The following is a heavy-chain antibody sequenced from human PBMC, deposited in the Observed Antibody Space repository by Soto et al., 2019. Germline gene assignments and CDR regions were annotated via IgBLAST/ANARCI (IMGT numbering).Heavy chain of an antibody. Sequence: GGSLRLSCAASGFTFSSYSMNWVRQAPGKGLEWVSSISSSSSYIYYADSVKGRFTISRDNAKNSLYLQMNSLRAEDTAVYYCARAADVRFSPGYFDLWGRGTLVTVSS. CDR2: ISSSSSYI. D-gene: IGHD3-3*01. V-gene: IGHV3-21*01. CDR3: ARAADVRFSPGYFDL. J-gene: IGHJ2*01. CDR1: GFTFSSYS.